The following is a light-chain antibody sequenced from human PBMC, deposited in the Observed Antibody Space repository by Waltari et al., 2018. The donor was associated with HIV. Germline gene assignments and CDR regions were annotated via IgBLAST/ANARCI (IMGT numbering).Light chain of an antibody. CDR1: RSDVGGYNY. Sequence: QPPSASGSPGQSVTISCTGTRSDVGGYNYVSWYQQHPGKAPKLMIYEVSKRPSGVPDRFSGSKSGNTASLTVSGLQAEDEADYYCSSYAGSSNVVFGGGTKLTVL. V-gene: IGLV2-8*01. CDR2: EVS. CDR3: SSYAGSSNVV. J-gene: IGLJ2*01.